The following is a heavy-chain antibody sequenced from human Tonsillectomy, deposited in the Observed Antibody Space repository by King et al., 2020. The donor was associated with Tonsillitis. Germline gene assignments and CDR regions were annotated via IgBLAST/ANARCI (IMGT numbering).Heavy chain of an antibody. CDR2: IYYSGST. D-gene: IGHD3-10*01. CDR3: VRGVRIAMVRGVIAAVFGF. CDR1: GVSISSGGYS. J-gene: IGHJ4*02. Sequence: VQLQESGPGLVKPSQTLSLTCAVFGVSISSGGYSWSCIRQPPGKGLEWIGYIYYSGSTFYNPSLKSRLTISADTSKNRFSLKLSCVTAADTAVYYCVRGVRIAMVRGVIAAVFGFWGQGTLVTVSS. V-gene: IGHV4-30-4*07.